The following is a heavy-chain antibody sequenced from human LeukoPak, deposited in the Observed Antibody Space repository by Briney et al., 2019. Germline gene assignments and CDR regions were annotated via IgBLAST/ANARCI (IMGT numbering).Heavy chain of an antibody. D-gene: IGHD3-10*01. CDR3: ARGTMVNYYYGMDV. J-gene: IGHJ6*02. CDR1: GGSISSGDYY. Sequence: SETLSLTCTVSGGSISSGDYYWSWIRQPPGKGLEWIGYIYYSGSTYYNPSLKSRVTISVDTSKNQFSLKLSSVTAADTAVYYCARGTMVNYYYGMDVWGQGTTVTVSS. V-gene: IGHV4-30-4*01. CDR2: IYYSGST.